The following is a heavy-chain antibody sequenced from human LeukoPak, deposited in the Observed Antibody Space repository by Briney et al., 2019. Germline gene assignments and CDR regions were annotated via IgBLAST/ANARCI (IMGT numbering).Heavy chain of an antibody. Sequence: PGGSLRLSCAASGFTFSSYAMHWVRQAPGKGLELVAVISYDGSNKYYADSVKGRFTISRDNSKNTLYLQMNSLRAEDTAVYYCARYRSSSNFDYWGQGTLVTVSS. J-gene: IGHJ4*02. CDR3: ARYRSSSNFDY. D-gene: IGHD6-13*01. V-gene: IGHV3-30*01. CDR2: ISYDGSNK. CDR1: GFTFSSYA.